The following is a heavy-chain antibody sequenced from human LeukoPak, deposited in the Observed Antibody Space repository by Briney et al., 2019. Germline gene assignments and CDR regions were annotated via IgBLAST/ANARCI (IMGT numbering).Heavy chain of an antibody. V-gene: IGHV3-15*01. J-gene: IGHJ4*02. CDR1: GFIFSNAW. Sequence: GGSLRLSCAASGFIFSNAWMSWVRQAPGKGLEWVGHIKSKTDGGTTEYAAPVKGRFTISRDDSENMLYLQMNSLKTEDTAVYYCTTDYFRFDYWGQGTLVTVSS. D-gene: IGHD3-9*01. CDR2: IKSKTDGGTT. CDR3: TTDYFRFDY.